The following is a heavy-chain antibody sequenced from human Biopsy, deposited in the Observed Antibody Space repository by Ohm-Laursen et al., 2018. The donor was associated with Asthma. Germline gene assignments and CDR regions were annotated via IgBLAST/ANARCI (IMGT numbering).Heavy chain of an antibody. V-gene: IGHV1-18*04. J-gene: IGHJ4*02. CDR1: GYTFTSYG. CDR3: ARDGPVGAPSDY. D-gene: IGHD1-26*01. Sequence: SVKVSCKASGYTFTSYGISWVRQAPGQGLEWMGGVIPIYGTTHTAQKFQGRVTMTTDTSTSTAYMELRSLRSDDTAVYYCARDGPVGAPSDYWGQGTLVTVSS. CDR2: VIPIYGTT.